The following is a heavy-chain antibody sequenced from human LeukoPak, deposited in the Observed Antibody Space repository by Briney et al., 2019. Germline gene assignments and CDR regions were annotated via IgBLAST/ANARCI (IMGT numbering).Heavy chain of an antibody. CDR1: GFTFSNYG. Sequence: PGGSLRLSCAASGFTFSNYGMHWVRQAPGKGLEWVAVISYGGSNKYYADSVKGRFTISRDNSKNTLYLQMNSLRAEDTAVFYCAKDLVGEFSYSRAFDIWGQGTIVTVSS. CDR3: AKDLVGEFSYSRAFDI. CDR2: ISYGGSNK. D-gene: IGHD3-16*01. J-gene: IGHJ3*02. V-gene: IGHV3-30*18.